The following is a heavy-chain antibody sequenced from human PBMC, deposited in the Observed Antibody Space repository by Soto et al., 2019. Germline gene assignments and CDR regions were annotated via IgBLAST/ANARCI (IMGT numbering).Heavy chain of an antibody. D-gene: IGHD6-13*01. V-gene: IGHV1-18*04. Sequence: QVQLVQSGAEVKKPGASVKVSCRASRYTFNSYRLSWVRQAPGQGLEWMGWSNAYSGKTNYAQNFQGRVTMTIDTFTNTAYMELRSLRSDDTAVYYCATSGSSSWYLDYWGQGTLVTVSS. CDR3: ATSGSSSWYLDY. CDR2: SNAYSGKT. J-gene: IGHJ4*02. CDR1: RYTFNSYR.